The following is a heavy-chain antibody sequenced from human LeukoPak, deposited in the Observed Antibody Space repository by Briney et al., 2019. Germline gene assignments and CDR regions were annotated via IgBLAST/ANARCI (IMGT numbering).Heavy chain of an antibody. D-gene: IGHD2-15*01. CDR1: GFTFSNAW. CDR3: TTGWGSSINYYFDY. J-gene: IGHJ4*02. V-gene: IGHV3-15*01. CDR2: IKSKTDGGTT. Sequence: GGSLRLSCAASGFTFSNAWMSWVRQAPGKGLEWVGRIKSKTDGGTTDYAAPVKGRFTISRDDSKNTLYLQMNSLKTEDTAVYYCTTGWGSSINYYFDYWGQGTLVTVSS.